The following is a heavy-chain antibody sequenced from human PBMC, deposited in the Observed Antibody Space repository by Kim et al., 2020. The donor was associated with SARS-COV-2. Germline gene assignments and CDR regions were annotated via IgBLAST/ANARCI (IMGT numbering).Heavy chain of an antibody. V-gene: IGHV4-59*01. J-gene: IGHJ5*01. CDR3: ARSEGRASWHQFDS. Sequence: YNPSLKRRVTISWEPSRNQFSLDLTSVTHADTAVYYCARSEGRASWHQFDSWGQGILVTVSS.